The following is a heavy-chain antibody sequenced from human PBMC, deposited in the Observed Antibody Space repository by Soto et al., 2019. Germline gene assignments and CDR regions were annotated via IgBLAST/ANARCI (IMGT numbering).Heavy chain of an antibody. CDR2: INHSGST. J-gene: IGHJ4*02. Sequence: QVQLQQWGAGLLKPSETLSLTGAVYGGSFSGYYWSWIRQPPGKGLEWIGEINHSGSTNYNPSLKSRVTISVDTSKNQFSLKLSSVTAADTAVYYCARGRGYYDSSVDYWGQGTLVTVSS. D-gene: IGHD3-22*01. CDR1: GGSFSGYY. CDR3: ARGRGYYDSSVDY. V-gene: IGHV4-34*01.